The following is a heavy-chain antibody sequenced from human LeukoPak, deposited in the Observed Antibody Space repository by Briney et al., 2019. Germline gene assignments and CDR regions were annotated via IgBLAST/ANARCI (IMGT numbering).Heavy chain of an antibody. Sequence: GGSLRLSCEAAGFTFSSYWMSWVRQAPGKGLEWVSKIKQDGSEKYYVDSTKGRYTISGDNAKNSLYLQMNSLRAEDTAVYYCARVGTMIVVGRFDYWGQGTLVTVSS. J-gene: IGHJ4*02. CDR3: ARVGTMIVVGRFDY. CDR1: GFTFSSYW. CDR2: IKQDGSEK. D-gene: IGHD3-22*01. V-gene: IGHV3-7*01.